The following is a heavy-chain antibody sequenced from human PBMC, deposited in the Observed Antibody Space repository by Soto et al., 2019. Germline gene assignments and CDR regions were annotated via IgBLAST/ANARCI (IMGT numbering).Heavy chain of an antibody. D-gene: IGHD6-19*01. Sequence: EVQLVESGGGLVKPGGSLRLSCAASGFTFSSYSMNWVRQAPGKGLEWVSSISSSSSYIYYADSVKGRFTISRDNAKNSLYLQMNRLRAEDTAVYYCARVGSSGWYGTWGQGTLVTVSS. J-gene: IGHJ5*02. CDR3: ARVGSSGWYGT. CDR2: ISSSSSYI. V-gene: IGHV3-21*01. CDR1: GFTFSSYS.